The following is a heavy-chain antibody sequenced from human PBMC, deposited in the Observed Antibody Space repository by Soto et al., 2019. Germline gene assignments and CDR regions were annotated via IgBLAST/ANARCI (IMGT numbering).Heavy chain of an antibody. CDR2: ISYGGSDN. V-gene: IGHV3-30-3*01. CDR3: ARDNYGMDV. CDR1: ALTFSTYA. Sequence: QVQLVESGGGVVQPGRSLGLSCAASALTFSTYAMHWVRQAPGKGLEWVAVISYGGSDNYYADSVKGRFTISRDNSKNTLYLQMNSLRAEDTAVYYCARDNYGMDVWGQGTTVTVSS. J-gene: IGHJ6*02.